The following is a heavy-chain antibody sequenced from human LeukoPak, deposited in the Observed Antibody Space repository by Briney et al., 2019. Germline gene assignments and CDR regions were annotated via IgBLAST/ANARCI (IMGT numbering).Heavy chain of an antibody. J-gene: IGHJ1*01. CDR1: GGYISSSSHY. CDR3: ARRRYYDSTGYLD. D-gene: IGHD3-22*01. V-gene: IGHV4-39*01. Sequence: SETLSLICTVSGGYISSSSHYWGWIRQPPGKGLEWIGDIYYTGRTYYNSSLKSRLTVSIDTSKNQFSLNLASLTAADTAVYYCARRRYYDSTGYLDWGQGTLITVSS. CDR2: IYYTGRT.